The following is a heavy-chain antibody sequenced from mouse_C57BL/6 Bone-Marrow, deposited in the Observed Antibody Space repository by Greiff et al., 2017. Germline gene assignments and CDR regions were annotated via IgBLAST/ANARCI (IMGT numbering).Heavy chain of an antibody. CDR1: GFTFSDYG. J-gene: IGHJ2*01. D-gene: IGHD2-4*01. V-gene: IGHV5-17*01. CDR3: ARRDYGDFDY. Sequence: EVKLVESGGGLVKPGGSLKLSCAASGFTFSDYGMHWVRQAPEKGLEWVAYISSCSSTIYYADTVKGRFTISRDNAKNTLFLQLTSLRSEDTAMYYCARRDYGDFDYWGQGTTLTVSS. CDR2: ISSCSSTI.